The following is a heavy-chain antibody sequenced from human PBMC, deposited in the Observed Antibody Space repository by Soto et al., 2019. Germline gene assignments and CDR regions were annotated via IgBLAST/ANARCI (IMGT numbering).Heavy chain of an antibody. CDR1: GYSFTSYW. D-gene: IGHD4-4*01. CDR3: ARHEDHDYSNYYYGMDV. J-gene: IGHJ6*02. Sequence: PGECLKISCKGSGYSFTSYWIGWVRQMPGKGLEWMGIIYPGDSDTRYSPFFQGQVTISADKSISTAYLQWSSLKASDTAMYYCARHEDHDYSNYYYGMDVWGQGTTVTVSS. CDR2: IYPGDSDT. V-gene: IGHV5-51*01.